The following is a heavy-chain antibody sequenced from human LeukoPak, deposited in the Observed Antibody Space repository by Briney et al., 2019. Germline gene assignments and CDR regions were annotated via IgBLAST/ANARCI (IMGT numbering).Heavy chain of an antibody. CDR1: GFTFSSYA. V-gene: IGHV3-23*01. Sequence: GGSLRLSCAASGFTFSSYAVSWVRQAPGKGLEWVSSISGSGGSTYSADSVKGRFTIYRDNSKNTLYLQMNSLRAEDTALYYCAKDRSCTNDICHGDFDYWGQGTLVTVSS. CDR2: ISGSGGST. CDR3: AKDRSCTNDICHGDFDY. J-gene: IGHJ4*02. D-gene: IGHD2-8*01.